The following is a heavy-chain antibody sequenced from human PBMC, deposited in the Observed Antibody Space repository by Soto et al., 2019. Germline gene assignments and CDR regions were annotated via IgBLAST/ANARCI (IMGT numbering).Heavy chain of an antibody. J-gene: IGHJ4*02. Sequence: SETLSLTCTVSGDSISSSSYYWGWIRQPPGKGLEWIGSIYYSGSAYYKPSLRSRVTISVDTSKNQFSLKLSSVTAADTAVYYCARIGHVNRHWGQGTLVTVSS. CDR1: GDSISSSSYY. V-gene: IGHV4-39*01. CDR2: IYYSGSA. CDR3: ARIGHVNRH.